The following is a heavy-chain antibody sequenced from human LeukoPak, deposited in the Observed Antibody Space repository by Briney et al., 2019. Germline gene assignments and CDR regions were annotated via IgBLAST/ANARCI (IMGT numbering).Heavy chain of an antibody. Sequence: SVKVSCKASGGTFSSYAISWVRQAPGQGLEWMRGIIPIFGTANYAQKFQGRVTITADESTSTAYMELSSLRSEDTAVYYCARSLYYYDSSGYWDYWGQGTLVTVSS. J-gene: IGHJ4*02. CDR1: GGTFSSYA. D-gene: IGHD3-22*01. CDR2: IIPIFGTA. CDR3: ARSLYYYDSSGYWDY. V-gene: IGHV1-69*13.